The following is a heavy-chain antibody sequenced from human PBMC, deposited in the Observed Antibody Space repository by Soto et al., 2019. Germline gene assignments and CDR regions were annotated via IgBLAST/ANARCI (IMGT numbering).Heavy chain of an antibody. Sequence: EVQLLESGGGLVQPGGSLRLSCVASGFSFSGYAMSWVRQAPGKGLVWVSSITGSGVSIYYADSGRGRFTISGDNSKNTRYLQMSCLRAEDSARYYCAKDARPISSSYDLDHWGRGALVTAPS. CDR2: ITGSGVSI. V-gene: IGHV3-23*01. CDR3: AKDARPISSSYDLDH. D-gene: IGHD6-6*01. J-gene: IGHJ4*02. CDR1: GFSFSGYA.